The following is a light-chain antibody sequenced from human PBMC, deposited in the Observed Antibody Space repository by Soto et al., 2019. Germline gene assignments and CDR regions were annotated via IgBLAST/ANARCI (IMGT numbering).Light chain of an antibody. Sequence: QSALTQPPSAPGSPGQSVTISCTGTSSDIGGYNYVSWYQQHPGKAPKLIIYEVSKRPSGVPDRFSGSKSGNTASLTVSGLQAEDEADYYCSSYAGINNFYVFGTGTKVTVL. CDR3: SSYAGINNFYV. J-gene: IGLJ1*01. CDR1: SSDIGGYNY. V-gene: IGLV2-8*01. CDR2: EVS.